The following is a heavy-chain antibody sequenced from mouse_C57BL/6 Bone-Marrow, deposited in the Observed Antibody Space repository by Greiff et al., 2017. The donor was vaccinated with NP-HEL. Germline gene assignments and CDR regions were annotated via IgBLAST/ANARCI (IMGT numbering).Heavy chain of an antibody. CDR1: GYTFTSYW. D-gene: IGHD1-1*01. J-gene: IGHJ1*03. V-gene: IGHV1-69*01. CDR2: IDPSDSYT. CDR3: AREGITTVVDYWYFDV. Sequence: QVQLQQSGAELVMPGASVKLSCKASGYTFTSYWMHWVKQRPGQGLEWIGEIDPSDSYTNYNQKFKGKSTLTVDKSSSTAYMQLSSLTSEDSAVYYCAREGITTVVDYWYFDVWGTGTTVTVSS.